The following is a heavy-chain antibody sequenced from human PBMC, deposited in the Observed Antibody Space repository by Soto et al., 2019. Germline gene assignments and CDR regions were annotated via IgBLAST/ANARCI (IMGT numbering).Heavy chain of an antibody. D-gene: IGHD6-13*01. Sequence: ASVKVSCKASGYTFTSYYMHWVRQAPGQGLEWMGIINPSGGSTSYAQKFQGRVTMTRDTSTSTVYMELSSVSTEDTAVYYCARLGSLAGIAAAGIPIHVKGSNYYYYYGMDVWGQGTTVTVSS. CDR1: GYTFTSYY. J-gene: IGHJ6*02. CDR3: ARLGSLAGIAAAGIPIHVKGSNYYYYYGMDV. V-gene: IGHV1-46*01. CDR2: INPSGGST.